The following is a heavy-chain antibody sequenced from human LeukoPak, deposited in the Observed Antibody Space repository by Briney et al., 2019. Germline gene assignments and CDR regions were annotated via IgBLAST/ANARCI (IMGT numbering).Heavy chain of an antibody. D-gene: IGHD5-18*01. V-gene: IGHV4-59*12. CDR2: IYYSGST. CDR1: GGSISSYY. Sequence: PSETLSLTCTVSGGSISSYYWSWIRQPPGKGLEWIGYIYYSGSTYYNPSLKSRVTISVDTSKNQFSLKLSSVTAADTAVYYCARVRGMIQLWIFDYWGQGTLVTVSS. J-gene: IGHJ4*02. CDR3: ARVRGMIQLWIFDY.